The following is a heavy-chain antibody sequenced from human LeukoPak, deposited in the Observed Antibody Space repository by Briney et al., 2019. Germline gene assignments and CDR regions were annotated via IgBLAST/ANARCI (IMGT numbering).Heavy chain of an antibody. Sequence: ASVKVSCKASGYSFTAFYIHWVRQAPGQGLEWMGWIHPRSGETNYAYKFRGRVTMTRDTSISTAYMDLGSLGSDDTAVYYCAREGGSVRSRRVDYWGQGTLVTVSS. D-gene: IGHD3-10*01. V-gene: IGHV1-2*02. CDR1: GYSFTAFY. CDR2: IHPRSGET. CDR3: AREGGSVRSRRVDY. J-gene: IGHJ4*02.